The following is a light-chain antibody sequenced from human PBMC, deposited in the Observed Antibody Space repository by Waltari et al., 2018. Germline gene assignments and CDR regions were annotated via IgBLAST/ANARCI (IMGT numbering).Light chain of an antibody. CDR3: MQATHWPYT. Sequence: DAVMTQSPLSLPVTLGQPASISCSARQSLVFSDGNIYLNWFQQRPGQSPRRLIYKVSNRDSGVPDRFSGSGSGTDFTLKISRVEAEDVGGVYYCMQATHWPYTFGQGTKLEIK. J-gene: IGKJ2*01. CDR1: QSLVFSDGNIY. V-gene: IGKV2-30*01. CDR2: KVS.